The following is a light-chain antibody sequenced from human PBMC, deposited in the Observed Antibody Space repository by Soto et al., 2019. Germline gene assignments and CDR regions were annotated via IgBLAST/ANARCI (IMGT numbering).Light chain of an antibody. CDR2: SAS. Sequence: EIVMTQSPATLSVSPGERVTLSCRASQSVSSNLAWYQQKPGQAPRLLIYSASTRATGIPARLSGSGSGTEFTLAITSLQSEDFAVYFCQQYVIWPPTFTFGQGTKLEIK. CDR3: QQYVIWPPTFT. CDR1: QSVSSN. J-gene: IGKJ2*01. V-gene: IGKV3-15*01.